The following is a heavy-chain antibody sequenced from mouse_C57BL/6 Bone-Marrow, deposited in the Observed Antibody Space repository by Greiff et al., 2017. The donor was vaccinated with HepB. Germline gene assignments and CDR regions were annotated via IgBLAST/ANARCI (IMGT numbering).Heavy chain of an antibody. D-gene: IGHD2-5*01. CDR2: IYPGGGYT. V-gene: IGHV1-63*01. J-gene: IGHJ4*01. CDR1: GYTFTNYW. Sequence: VKLQESGAELVRPGTSVKMSCKASGYTFTNYWIGWAKQRPGHGLEWIGDIYPGGGYTNYNEKFKGKATLTADKSSSTAYMQFSSLTSEDSAIYYCALYYSKNAMDYWGQGTSVTVSS. CDR3: ALYYSKNAMDY.